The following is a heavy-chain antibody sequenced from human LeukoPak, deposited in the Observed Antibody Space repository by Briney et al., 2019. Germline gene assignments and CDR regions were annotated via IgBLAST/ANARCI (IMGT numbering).Heavy chain of an antibody. CDR2: IKQDGSEK. CDR1: GFTFSSYW. D-gene: IGHD2-2*01. V-gene: IGHV3-7*01. Sequence: GGSLRLCCAASGFTFSSYWMSWVRQAPGKGLEWVANIKQDGSEKYYVDSVKGRFTISRDNAKNSLYLQMNSLRAEDTAVYYCATVPHCSSTSCPKSASDYWGQGTLVTVSS. CDR3: ATVPHCSSTSCPKSASDY. J-gene: IGHJ4*02.